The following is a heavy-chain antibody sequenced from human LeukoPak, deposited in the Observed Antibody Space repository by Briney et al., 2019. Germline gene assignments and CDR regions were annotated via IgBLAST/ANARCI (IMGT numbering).Heavy chain of an antibody. J-gene: IGHJ4*02. CDR1: GFTFDDYG. CDR3: ARSGIYGSGSWSGWYFDY. D-gene: IGHD3-10*01. Sequence: GGSLRLSCAASGFTFDDYGMSWVRQAPGKGLEWVSGINWNGGSTGYADSVKGRFTISRDNAKNSLYLQMNSLRAEDTALYYCARSGIYGSGSWSGWYFDYWGQGTLVTVSS. V-gene: IGHV3-20*04. CDR2: INWNGGST.